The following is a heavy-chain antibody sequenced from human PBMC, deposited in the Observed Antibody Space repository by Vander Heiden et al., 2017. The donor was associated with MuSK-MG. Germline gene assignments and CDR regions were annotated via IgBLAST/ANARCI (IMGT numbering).Heavy chain of an antibody. V-gene: IGHV4-38-2*01. CDR2: IYHSGAT. CDR3: ARNFLPSRSFDS. CDR1: HYSLSSGYY. D-gene: IGHD1-1*01. Sequence: QVQLQESGPGLVKPSETLSLTRAVSHYSLSSGYYWGWIRQYSGKELQWIGSIYHSGATYYNRSLKSRVAISVDTSKNRFSLKVSPVTAADTAVYYCARNFLPSRSFDSWGQGTLVTVPS. J-gene: IGHJ4*02.